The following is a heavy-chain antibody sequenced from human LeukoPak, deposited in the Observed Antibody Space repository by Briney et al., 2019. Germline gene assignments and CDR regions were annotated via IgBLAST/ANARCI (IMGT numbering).Heavy chain of an antibody. V-gene: IGHV3-48*03. CDR1: GFTFRSYE. CDR3: ARLHAYYYYMDV. Sequence: GGSLRLSCAASGFTFRSYEMNWVRQAPGKGLEWVAYITSSGSSIYYTDSVKGRFTISRNNAKNPLYLQMNSLRAEDTAVYYCARLHAYYYYMDVWGKGTTVTVSS. CDR2: ITSSGSSI. J-gene: IGHJ6*03. D-gene: IGHD2-8*01.